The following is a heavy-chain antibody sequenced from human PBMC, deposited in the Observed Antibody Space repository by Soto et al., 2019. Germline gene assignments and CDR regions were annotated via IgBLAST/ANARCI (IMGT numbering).Heavy chain of an antibody. CDR3: ARDVSSGWYYFDY. J-gene: IGHJ4*02. CDR1: GFTFSSYS. D-gene: IGHD6-19*01. CDR2: ISGSSSYI. Sequence: GGSPRLSCAASGFTFSSYSMNWVRQAPGKGLEWVSSISGSSSYIYYADSVKGRFTISRDNAKNSLYLQMNSLRAEDTAVYYCARDVSSGWYYFDYWGQGILVTVSS. V-gene: IGHV3-21*01.